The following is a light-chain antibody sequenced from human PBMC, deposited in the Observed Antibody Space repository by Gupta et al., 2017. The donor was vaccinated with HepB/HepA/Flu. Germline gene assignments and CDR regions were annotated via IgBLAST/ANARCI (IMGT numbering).Light chain of an antibody. V-gene: IGLV1-51*02. J-gene: IGLJ3*02. CDR3: QTWDSV. CDR1: SSNFENKY. CDR2: END. Sequence: QSVLTQPPSVPAAPGQTVTISCSGSSSNFENKYVSWYQQLPGTAPKLLIYENDKRPSGIPDRFSGSNSGTSATLGITGLQTGDEADYYCQTWDSVFGGGTKLTVL.